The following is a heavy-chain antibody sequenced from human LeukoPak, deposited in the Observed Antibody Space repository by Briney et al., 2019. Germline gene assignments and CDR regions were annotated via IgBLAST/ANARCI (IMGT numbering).Heavy chain of an antibody. Sequence: VSVKVSCKASGYTFTSYGISWVRQAPGQGLEWMGWISAYNGNTNYAQKLQGRVTMTTDTSTSTAYMELRSLRSDDTAVYYCARDTDSSSSDAFDIWGQGTMVTVSS. CDR2: ISAYNGNT. CDR1: GYTFTSYG. J-gene: IGHJ3*02. CDR3: ARDTDSSSSDAFDI. D-gene: IGHD1-26*01. V-gene: IGHV1-18*01.